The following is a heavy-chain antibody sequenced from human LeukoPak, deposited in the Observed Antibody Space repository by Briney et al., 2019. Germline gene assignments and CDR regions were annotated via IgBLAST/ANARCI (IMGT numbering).Heavy chain of an antibody. CDR2: ICYSETS. V-gene: IGHV4-39*01. Sequence: SETLSLTCTVSGDSVSRSTYYWVWIRQPPGKGLEWIGTICYSETSYHNPSLKGRVTISVDSSKNQFSLKVTSAAATDTAVYYCARQGDSNGYSSLDYWGQGILVTVSS. D-gene: IGHD3-22*01. CDR1: GDSVSRSTYY. J-gene: IGHJ4*02. CDR3: ARQGDSNGYSSLDY.